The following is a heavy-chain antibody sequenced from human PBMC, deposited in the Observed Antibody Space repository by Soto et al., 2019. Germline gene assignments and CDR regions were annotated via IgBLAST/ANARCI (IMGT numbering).Heavy chain of an antibody. CDR3: ARDQGGELVFDY. D-gene: IGHD1-1*01. CDR1: GFTVSSNY. CDR2: IYSGGST. J-gene: IGHJ4*02. V-gene: IGHV3-53*01. Sequence: EVQLVESGGGLIQPGGSLRLSCAASGFTVSSNYMSWVRQAPGKGLEWVSVIYSGGSTYYADTVKGRFTIYRDNSKNTLYLQMNSLRAEDTAVYYCARDQGGELVFDYWGQGTLVTVSS.